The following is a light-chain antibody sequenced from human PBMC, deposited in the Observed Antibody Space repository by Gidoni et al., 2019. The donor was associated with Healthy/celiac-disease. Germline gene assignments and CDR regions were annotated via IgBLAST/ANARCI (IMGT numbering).Light chain of an antibody. CDR3: MQALQTPIT. J-gene: IGKJ5*01. CDR2: LGS. V-gene: IGKV2-28*01. CDR1: QSLLHSNGYNY. Sequence: DIVMTQSPLSLPVTPGETASISCRSSQSLLHSNGYNYLDWYLLKPRQSPQLLIYLGSNRASGVPDRFSGSGSGTDFTLKISRVEAEDVGVYYCMQALQTPITFGQGTRLEIK.